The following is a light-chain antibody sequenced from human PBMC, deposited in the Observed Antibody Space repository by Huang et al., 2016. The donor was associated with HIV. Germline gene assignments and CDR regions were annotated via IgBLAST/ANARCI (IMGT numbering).Light chain of an antibody. CDR1: ESVDNN. V-gene: IGKV3-15*01. Sequence: EVVMTQFPATLSVSPGERATLSCRASESVDNNLAWYQQRPGQAPRLLIYGASTRATDVAARFSGGGSGTDFTLTINNLQSEDSAVYYCQQYDKWPPFTFGQGTNVEIK. CDR3: QQYDKWPPFT. J-gene: IGKJ2*01. CDR2: GAS.